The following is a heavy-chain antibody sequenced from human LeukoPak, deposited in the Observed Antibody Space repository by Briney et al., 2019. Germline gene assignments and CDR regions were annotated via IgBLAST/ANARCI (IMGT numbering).Heavy chain of an antibody. Sequence: ASVKVSCKASGGTFSSYAISWVRQAPGQGLEWMGGIIPIFGTANYAQKFQGRVTITTDESTSTAYMELSSLTSEDTAVYYCARPPTPKISDYYFDYWGQGPLVTVSS. D-gene: IGHD3-10*01. V-gene: IGHV1-69*05. CDR1: GGTFSSYA. J-gene: IGHJ4*02. CDR2: IIPIFGTA. CDR3: ARPPTPKISDYYFDY.